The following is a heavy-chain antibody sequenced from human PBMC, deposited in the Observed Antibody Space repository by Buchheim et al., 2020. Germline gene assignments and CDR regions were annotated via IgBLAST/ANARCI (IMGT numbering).Heavy chain of an antibody. CDR2: IGGSGTT. CDR1: GFTFNNYA. V-gene: IGHV3-23*01. D-gene: IGHD1-26*01. Sequence: EVHLLESGGGWVQPGGSLRLSCAASGFTFNNYAMTWVRQAPGKGLEWVSTIGGSGTTYYADSVKGRFTISRDNSKNTLYLTMSSLRAEDTGVYYCASYRIVTVSNPTRWFDPWGQGT. CDR3: ASYRIVTVSNPTRWFDP. J-gene: IGHJ5*02.